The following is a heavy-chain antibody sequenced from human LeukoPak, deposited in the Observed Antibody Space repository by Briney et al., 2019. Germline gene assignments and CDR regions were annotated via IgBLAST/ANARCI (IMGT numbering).Heavy chain of an antibody. V-gene: IGHV4-34*01. Sequence: SETLSLTCAVYGGSFSGYYWSWIRQPPGKGLEWIGEINHSGSTNYNPSLKSRVTISVDTSKNQFSLKLSSVTAADTAVYYCARGRGGADIVVVPAAIGRGAFDNWGQGTMVTVSS. CDR1: GGSFSGYY. D-gene: IGHD2-2*02. J-gene: IGHJ3*02. CDR3: ARGRGGADIVVVPAAIGRGAFDN. CDR2: INHSGST.